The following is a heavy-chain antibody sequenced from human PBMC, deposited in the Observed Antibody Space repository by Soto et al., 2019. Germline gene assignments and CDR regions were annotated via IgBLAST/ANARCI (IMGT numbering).Heavy chain of an antibody. V-gene: IGHV4-59*08. CDR3: ARRSPSTYWYFDL. CDR1: DGSISSYY. CDR2: IYYSGST. J-gene: IGHJ2*01. Sequence: SETLSLTCTVSDGSISSYYWSWIRQPPGKGLEWIGYIYYSGSTNYNPSLKSRVTISVDTSTNQFSLRLGSVTAADTAVYYCARRSPSTYWYFDLWGRGTLVTVSS.